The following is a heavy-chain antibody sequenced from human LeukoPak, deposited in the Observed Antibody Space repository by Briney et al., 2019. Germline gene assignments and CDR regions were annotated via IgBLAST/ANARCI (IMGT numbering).Heavy chain of an antibody. CDR3: AGLRGCSIS. CDR1: GGSINSSSFY. J-gene: IGHJ4*02. D-gene: IGHD5/OR15-5a*01. CDR2: TFYGGST. V-gene: IGHV4-39*01. Sequence: SETLSHTLTVFGGSINSSSFYWGWIRQPPGKGLEWIGSTFYGGSTYYNPSLKSRVTISVDTSKNQFSLKLSSVTAADTAVYYLAGLRGCSISWGQGTLVTVSS.